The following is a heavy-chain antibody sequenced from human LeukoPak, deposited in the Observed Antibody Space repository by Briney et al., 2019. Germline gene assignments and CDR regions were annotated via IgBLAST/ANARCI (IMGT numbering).Heavy chain of an antibody. CDR3: ARDGPPDNLTGTYYGMDV. CDR1: GGSISSYY. CDR2: IYYSGST. Sequence: SETLSLTCTVTGGSISSYYWSWLRQLPGKGLEWIGYIYYSGSTNYNPSLKSRVTISVDTSKNQFSLKLSSVTAADTAVYYCARDGPPDNLTGTYYGMDVWGKGTTVTVSS. D-gene: IGHD3-9*01. V-gene: IGHV4-59*01. J-gene: IGHJ6*04.